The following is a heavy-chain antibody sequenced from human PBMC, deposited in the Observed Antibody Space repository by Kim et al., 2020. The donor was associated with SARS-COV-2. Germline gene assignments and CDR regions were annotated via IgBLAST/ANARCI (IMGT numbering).Heavy chain of an antibody. CDR2: INHSGST. V-gene: IGHV4-34*01. CDR1: GGSFSGYY. Sequence: SETLSLTCAVYGGSFSGYYWSWIRQPPGKGLEWIGEINHSGSTNYNPSLKSRVTISVDTSKNQFSLKLSSVTAADTAVYYCARGRDYYDSSGYYYDWFDP. CDR3: ARGRDYYDSSGYYYDWFDP. D-gene: IGHD3-22*01. J-gene: IGHJ5*02.